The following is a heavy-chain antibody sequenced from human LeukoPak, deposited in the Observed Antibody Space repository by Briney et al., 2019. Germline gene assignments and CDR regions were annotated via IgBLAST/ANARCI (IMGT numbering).Heavy chain of an antibody. D-gene: IGHD1-26*01. J-gene: IGHJ4*02. CDR3: ARLIVGATIDDY. CDR1: GFTFSNYW. CDR2: VSGDGSST. Sequence: GGSLRLPCAASGFTFSNYWMHWVRQAPGKGLEWVSRVSGDGSSTTYADFVKGRFTISRDNAKNTLYLQMSSLRAEDTAVYYCARLIVGATIDDYWGQGTLVTVSS. V-gene: IGHV3-74*03.